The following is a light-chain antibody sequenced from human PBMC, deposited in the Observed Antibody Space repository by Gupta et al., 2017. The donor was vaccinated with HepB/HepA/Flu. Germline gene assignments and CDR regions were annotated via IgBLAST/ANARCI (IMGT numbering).Light chain of an antibody. V-gene: IGLV1-40*01. CDR3: QSYDSSLSGWGV. J-gene: IGLJ2*01. Sequence: QSVLTQPPSVSGAPGQRVTTPCTGRSSNIGAGYGVHWYQQLPGTAPKLLIYGNTNRPSGVPDRFSGSKSGTSASLAITGLQAEDEADYYCQSYDSSLSGWGVFGGGTKLTVL. CDR1: SSNIGAGYG. CDR2: GNT.